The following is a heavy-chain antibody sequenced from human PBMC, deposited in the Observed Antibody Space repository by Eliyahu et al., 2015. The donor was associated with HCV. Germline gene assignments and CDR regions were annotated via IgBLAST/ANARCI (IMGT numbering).Heavy chain of an antibody. CDR2: MHHSXST. V-gene: IGHV4-59*01. J-gene: IGHJ5*02. Sequence: QVQLQESGPGLVKPSETLSLTCXVSGGSIXXYXWSWXRQPPXKGLEWIGXMHHSXSTNYNPSLKSRVTISVDTSKNQFSLKLSSVTAADTAVYYCASGGGGIAVTGTGGWFDPWGQGTLVTVSS. CDR3: ASGGGGIAVTGTGGWFDP. D-gene: IGHD6-19*01. CDR1: GGSIXXYX.